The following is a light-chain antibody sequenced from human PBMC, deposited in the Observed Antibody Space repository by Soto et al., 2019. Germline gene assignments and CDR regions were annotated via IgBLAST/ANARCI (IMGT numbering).Light chain of an antibody. CDR1: SSDVGGYNY. J-gene: IGLJ1*01. CDR3: SSYISSTTLSYV. Sequence: QSVLTQPASASGSPGQSITISCTGTSSDVGGYNYVSWYQQHPGKAPQLIIYEVSNRPSGVSNRFSGSKSGNTASLTISGLQPEDEADYYCSSYISSTTLSYVFGTGTKVTVL. V-gene: IGLV2-14*01. CDR2: EVS.